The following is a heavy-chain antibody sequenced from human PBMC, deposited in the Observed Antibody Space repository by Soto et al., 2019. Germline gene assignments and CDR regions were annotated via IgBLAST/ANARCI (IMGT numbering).Heavy chain of an antibody. V-gene: IGHV3-33*01. CDR1: GLSVSSYG. CDR3: ARDYSGIAAGL. Sequence: XGSLGLSFAASGLSVSSYGMHGVRQAPGKGLEWVAVIWYDGSNKYYADSVKGRFTISRDNSKNTLYLQMNSLRAEDTAVYYCARDYSGIAAGLWGQGTLVPVSS. CDR2: IWYDGSNK. D-gene: IGHD6-13*01. J-gene: IGHJ4*02.